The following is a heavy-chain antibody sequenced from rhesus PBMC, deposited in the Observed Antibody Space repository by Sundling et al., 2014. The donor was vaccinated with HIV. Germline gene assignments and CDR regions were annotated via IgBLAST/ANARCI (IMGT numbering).Heavy chain of an antibody. J-gene: IGHJ6*01. Sequence: QVQLQESGPGLVKPSETLSLTCAVSGGSFSGYYWGWIRQPPGKGLEYIGYISGSSGSTYYNPSLKSRVTISKDTSKNQFSLKLSSVTAADTAVYYCARDRDNYGLDFWGQGVVVTVSS. CDR3: ARDRDNYGLDF. CDR1: GGSFSGYY. V-gene: IGHV4-99*02. D-gene: IGHD2-39*01. CDR2: ISGSSGST.